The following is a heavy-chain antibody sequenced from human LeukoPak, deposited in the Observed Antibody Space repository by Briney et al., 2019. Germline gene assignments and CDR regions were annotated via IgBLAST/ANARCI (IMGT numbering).Heavy chain of an antibody. D-gene: IGHD5-18*01. J-gene: IGHJ4*02. CDR2: INPNSGGT. Sequence: ASVKVSCKASGYIFTGCYMHWVRQAPGQGLEWMGWINPNSGGTNYAQKFQGRVTMTRDTSISTAYMELSRLRSDDTAVYYCARDHGYSYDDGLDYWGQGTLVTVSS. CDR1: GYIFTGCY. V-gene: IGHV1-2*02. CDR3: ARDHGYSYDDGLDY.